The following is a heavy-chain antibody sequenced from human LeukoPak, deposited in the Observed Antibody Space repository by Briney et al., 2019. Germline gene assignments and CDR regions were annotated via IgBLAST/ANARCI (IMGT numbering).Heavy chain of an antibody. CDR2: IIPIFGTA. CDR1: GGTFSSYA. D-gene: IGHD2-2*01. J-gene: IGHJ6*02. V-gene: IGHV1-69*01. Sequence: GSSVKVSCKASGGTFSSYAISWVRQAPGQGLEWMGGIIPIFGTANYAQKFQGRVTITADESTSTAYMELSSLRSEDTAVYYCARAPPPYCSSTSCYWTHYYYYGMDVWGQGTTVTVSS. CDR3: ARAPPPYCSSTSCYWTHYYYYGMDV.